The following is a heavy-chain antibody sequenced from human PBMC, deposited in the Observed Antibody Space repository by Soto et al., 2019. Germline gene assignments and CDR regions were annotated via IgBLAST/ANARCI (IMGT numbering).Heavy chain of an antibody. D-gene: IGHD3-16*02. J-gene: IGHJ4*02. CDR1: GGSISSGGYY. CDR3: ARFMITFGGVIVNYFDY. Sequence: SETLSLTCTVSGGSISSGGYYWSWIRQHPXKGLEWIGYIYYSGSTYYNPSLKSRVTISVDTSKNQFSLKLSSVTAADTAVYYCARFMITFGGVIVNYFDYWGQGTLVTVSS. V-gene: IGHV4-31*03. CDR2: IYYSGST.